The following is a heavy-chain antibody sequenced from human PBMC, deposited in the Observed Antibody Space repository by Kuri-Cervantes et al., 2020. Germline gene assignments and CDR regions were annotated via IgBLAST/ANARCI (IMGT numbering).Heavy chain of an antibody. CDR2: IYHSGST. Sequence: SCAVSGGSISSSNWWSWVRQPPGKGLEWIGEIYHSGSTNYNPSLKSRVTISVDKSKNQFSLKLSSVTAADTAVYYCARDRLVDPNYYYYGMDVWGQGTTVTVSS. CDR3: ARDRLVDPNYYYYGMDV. CDR1: GGSISSSNW. V-gene: IGHV4-4*02. J-gene: IGHJ6*02. D-gene: IGHD3-9*01.